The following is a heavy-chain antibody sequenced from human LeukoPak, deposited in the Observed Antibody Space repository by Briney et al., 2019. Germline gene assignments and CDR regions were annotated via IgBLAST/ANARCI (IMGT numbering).Heavy chain of an antibody. CDR1: GGSFSGYY. V-gene: IGHV4-34*01. J-gene: IGHJ4*02. CDR2: INHSGST. Sequence: SETLSLTCAVYGGSFSGYYWSWIRQPPGKGLEWIGEINHSGSTNYNPSLKSRVTISVDTSKNQFSLKLSSVTAADTAVYYCARSGRGGPDYYDSSGYSSFDYWGQGTLVTVSS. D-gene: IGHD3-22*01. CDR3: ARSGRGGPDYYDSSGYSSFDY.